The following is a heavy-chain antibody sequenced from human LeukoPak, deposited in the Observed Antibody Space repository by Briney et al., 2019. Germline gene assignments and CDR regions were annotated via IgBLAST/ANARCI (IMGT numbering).Heavy chain of an antibody. Sequence: GGSLRLSCAASGFTVSSNYMSWVRQAPGKGLEWVSVIYSGGSTYYADSVTGRFTISRDNSKNTLYLQMNSLRAEDTAVYYCARDRGCSSTSCYPAFDIWGQGTMVTVSS. CDR3: ARDRGCSSTSCYPAFDI. CDR1: GFTVSSNY. J-gene: IGHJ3*02. D-gene: IGHD2-2*01. V-gene: IGHV3-53*01. CDR2: IYSGGST.